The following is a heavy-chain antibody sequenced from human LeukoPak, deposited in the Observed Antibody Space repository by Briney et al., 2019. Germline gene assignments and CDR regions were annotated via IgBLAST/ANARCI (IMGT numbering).Heavy chain of an antibody. D-gene: IGHD3-22*01. V-gene: IGHV1-2*02. J-gene: IGHJ3*02. CDR2: INPNSGGT. Sequence: ASVKVSCKASGYTFTGYYMHWVRQAPGQGREWMGWINPNSGGTNYAQKFQGRATMTRDTSISTAYMELSRLRSDDTAVYYCARESTDSSGYTEAFDIWGQGTMVTVSS. CDR1: GYTFTGYY. CDR3: ARESTDSSGYTEAFDI.